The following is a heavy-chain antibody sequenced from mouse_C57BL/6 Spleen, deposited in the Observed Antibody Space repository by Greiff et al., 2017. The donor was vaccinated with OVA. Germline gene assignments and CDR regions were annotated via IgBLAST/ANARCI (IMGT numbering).Heavy chain of an antibody. V-gene: IGHV1-26*01. D-gene: IGHD1-1*01. CDR2: LNPTNGGT. Sequence: EVQLQQSGPELVKPGASVKISCKASGYTFTDYYMNWVKQSHGQSLEWIGDLNPTNGGTSSNQKFKGKATLTVDKSSSPAYMELRSLTSEDAAVYDCARGYGSSYGFDDWGQGTTLTVSS. CDR1: GYTFTDYY. J-gene: IGHJ2*01. CDR3: ARGYGSSYGFDD.